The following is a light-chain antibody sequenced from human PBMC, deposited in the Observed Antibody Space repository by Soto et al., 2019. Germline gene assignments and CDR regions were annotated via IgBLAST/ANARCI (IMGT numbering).Light chain of an antibody. CDR3: QHYTSYSEA. CDR2: KAS. J-gene: IGKJ1*01. CDR1: QTISSW. V-gene: IGKV1-5*03. Sequence: DIQMNQSPSTVSGSVRDRVTITCRASQTISSWLAWYQQKPGKAPKLLIYKASTLKSGVPSRFSGSGSGTEFTLTISSLQPDDFAPYYCQHYTSYSEAFGQRTNVDFK.